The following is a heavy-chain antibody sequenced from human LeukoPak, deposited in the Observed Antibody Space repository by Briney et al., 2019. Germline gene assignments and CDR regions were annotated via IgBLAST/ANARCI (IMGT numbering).Heavy chain of an antibody. CDR3: ANHFDGSASELWYFDL. V-gene: IGHV3-23*01. D-gene: IGHD3-22*01. Sequence: GGSLILSCAASGFTFSSYAMSWVRQAPGKGLEWVLAISSTGDRTYHADSVKGRFTISRDNSKNTLYLQMNSLRVEDTAVYYCANHFDGSASELWYFDLWGRGTLVTVSS. CDR1: GFTFSSYA. CDR2: ISSTGDRT. J-gene: IGHJ2*01.